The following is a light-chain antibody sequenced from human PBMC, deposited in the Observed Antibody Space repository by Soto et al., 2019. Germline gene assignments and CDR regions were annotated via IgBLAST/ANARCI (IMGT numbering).Light chain of an antibody. CDR3: QQYGDWPLT. CDR1: QSVGNN. J-gene: IGKJ4*01. CDR2: ATS. Sequence: EIAVTQSPATLSVSPGEIATLSCRASQSVGNNFAWYQQKPGQAPRLLIFATSTRATGVPARFSGSGSGTEFTLTISSLQSEDFAVYYCQQYGDWPLTFGGGAKVEIE. V-gene: IGKV3-15*01.